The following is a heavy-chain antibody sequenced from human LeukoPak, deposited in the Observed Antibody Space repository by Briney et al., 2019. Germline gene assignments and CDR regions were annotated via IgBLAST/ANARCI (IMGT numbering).Heavy chain of an antibody. V-gene: IGHV3-15*01. CDR1: GFTFSNAW. CDR3: ATGSRYGSSPR. J-gene: IGHJ4*02. CDR2: IKSKTDGGTT. Sequence: GGSLRLSCAASGFTFSNAWMSWVRQAPGKGLEWVGRIKSKTDGGTTDYAAPVKGRFTISRDDSKNTLYLQMNSLKTEDTAVYYCATGSRYGSSPRWGQGTLVTVSS. D-gene: IGHD6-6*01.